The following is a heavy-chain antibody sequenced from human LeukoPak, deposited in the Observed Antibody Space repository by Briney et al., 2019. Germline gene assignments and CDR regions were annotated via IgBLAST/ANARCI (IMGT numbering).Heavy chain of an antibody. CDR1: GFTVSSNH. CDR2: IYSGGST. CDR3: ARDRTLKL. Sequence: PGGSLRLSCAASGFTVSSNHMSCVRQAPGKGLECVLVIYSGGSTYYADSVKGRFTISRDNSKNTVYVQMNSLRGEDTAVYYCARDRTLKLWGQGTMVTVSS. J-gene: IGHJ3*01. V-gene: IGHV3-53*01. D-gene: IGHD2/OR15-2a*01.